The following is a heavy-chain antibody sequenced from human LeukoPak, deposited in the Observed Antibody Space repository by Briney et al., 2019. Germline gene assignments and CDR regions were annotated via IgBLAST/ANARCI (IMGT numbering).Heavy chain of an antibody. CDR1: GFTFSSYA. CDR2: ISGSGAST. D-gene: IGHD1-26*01. J-gene: IGHJ4*02. CDR3: AKRVVGATTVYYFDY. Sequence: GGSLRLSCAASGFTFSSYAMSWVRQAPGKGLEGVSAISGSGASTYYADSVKGRFTMSRDNSKNTLDLQRKSLRAEDTAVYYCAKRVVGATTVYYFDYWGQGTLVTVSS. V-gene: IGHV3-23*01.